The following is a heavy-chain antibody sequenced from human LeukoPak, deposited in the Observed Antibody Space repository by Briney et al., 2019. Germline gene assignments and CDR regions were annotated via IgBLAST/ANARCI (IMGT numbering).Heavy chain of an antibody. CDR3: ARGRPHGNYH. CDR2: IASDGSST. V-gene: IGHV3-74*01. J-gene: IGHJ5*02. D-gene: IGHD4-23*01. Sequence: PGGSLRLSCAASGFTFSSYWMNWVRQAPGKGLVWVSRIASDGSSTTYADSVKGRFSISRDNAKNTMYLQMNSLRVEDTAVYYCARGRPHGNYHWGQETLVTVSS. CDR1: GFTFSSYW.